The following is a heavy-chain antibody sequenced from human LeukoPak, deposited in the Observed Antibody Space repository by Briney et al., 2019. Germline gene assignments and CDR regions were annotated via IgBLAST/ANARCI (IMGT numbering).Heavy chain of an antibody. CDR1: GFTFSNYG. J-gene: IGHJ4*02. D-gene: IGHD5-18*01. Sequence: PGGSLRLSCAASGFTFSNYGMHWVRQAPGTGLEWVSAISGSGGSTYYADSVKGRFTISRDNSKNTLYLQMNSLRAEDTAVYYCARGYSYGYDYWGQGTLVTVSS. CDR3: ARGYSYGYDY. CDR2: ISGSGGST. V-gene: IGHV3-23*01.